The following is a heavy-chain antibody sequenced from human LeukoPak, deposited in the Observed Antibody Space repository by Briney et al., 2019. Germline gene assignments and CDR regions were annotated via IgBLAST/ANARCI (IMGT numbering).Heavy chain of an antibody. CDR1: GGSISSSSYY. D-gene: IGHD6-13*01. CDR3: VGRGASSSWYQVVDY. V-gene: IGHV4-39*01. Sequence: SETLSLTCTVSGGSISSSSYYWGWIRQPPGKGLEWIGRIYYSGSTYYNPSLKSRVTISVDTSKNQFSLKLSSVTAADTAVYYCVGRGASSSWYQVVDYWGQGTLVTVSS. J-gene: IGHJ4*02. CDR2: IYYSGST.